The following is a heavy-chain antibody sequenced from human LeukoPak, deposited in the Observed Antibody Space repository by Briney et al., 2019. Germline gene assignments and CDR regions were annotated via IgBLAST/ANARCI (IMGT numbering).Heavy chain of an antibody. Sequence: GGSLRLSCAASGFTFSSYWMSWVRQAPGKGLGWVANIKQDGSEKYYVDSVKGRFTISRDNAKNSLYLQMNSLRAEDTAVYYCARIPGYSGLLRAFDIWGQGTMVTVSS. D-gene: IGHD5-12*01. CDR1: GFTFSSYW. J-gene: IGHJ3*02. CDR3: ARIPGYSGLLRAFDI. CDR2: IKQDGSEK. V-gene: IGHV3-7*01.